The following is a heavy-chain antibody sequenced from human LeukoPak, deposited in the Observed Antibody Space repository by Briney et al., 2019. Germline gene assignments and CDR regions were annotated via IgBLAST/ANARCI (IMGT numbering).Heavy chain of an antibody. CDR2: LMYERSNK. J-gene: IGHJ4*02. D-gene: IGHD1-7*01. V-gene: IGHV3-30*02. Sequence: PGGALRLSCAASGFTLSSYAMSWVRQAPGKGVEWVAFLMYERSNKYYDDSVKGRFTISSDNSKNTLYLQMNSLRAEDTAVYYCAKDRLELSQAGFFDYWGQGTLVTVSS. CDR3: AKDRLELSQAGFFDY. CDR1: GFTLSSYA.